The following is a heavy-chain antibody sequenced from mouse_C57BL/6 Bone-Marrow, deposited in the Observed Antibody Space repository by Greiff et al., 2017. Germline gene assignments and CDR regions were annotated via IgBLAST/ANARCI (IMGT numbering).Heavy chain of an antibody. J-gene: IGHJ1*03. Sequence: QVHVKQSGAELVRPGASVTLSCKASGYTFTDYEMHWVKQTPVHGLEWIGAIDPETGGTAYNQKFKGKAILTADNSSSTAYMELRSLTSEDSAVYYCTRRDGYPWYFDVWGTGTTVTVSS. CDR1: GYTFTDYE. D-gene: IGHD2-3*01. CDR2: IDPETGGT. CDR3: TRRDGYPWYFDV. V-gene: IGHV1-15*01.